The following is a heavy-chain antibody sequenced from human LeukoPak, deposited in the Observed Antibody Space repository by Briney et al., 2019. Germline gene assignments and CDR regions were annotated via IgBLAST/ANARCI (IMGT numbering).Heavy chain of an antibody. CDR3: ATAPSLYSSGWYYFDY. CDR2: FDPEDGEP. CDR1: GYTLTEIS. V-gene: IGHV1-24*01. J-gene: IGHJ4*02. Sequence: GASVKVSCEVSGYTLTEISMHWVRQAPGKGLEWMGGFDPEDGEPIHAQEFQGRVTMTEDTSTDTAFMELSSLRSEDTAVYYCATAPSLYSSGWYYFDYWGQGTLVTVSS. D-gene: IGHD6-19*01.